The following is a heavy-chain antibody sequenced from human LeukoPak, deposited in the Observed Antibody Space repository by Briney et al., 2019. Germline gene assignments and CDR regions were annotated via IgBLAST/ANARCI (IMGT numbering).Heavy chain of an antibody. CDR3: ARGGGERPGLLWFGTSDDAFDI. D-gene: IGHD3-10*01. V-gene: IGHV1-18*01. CDR2: ISAYNGNT. CDR1: GYTFTSYG. Sequence: ASVKVSCKASGYTFTSYGISWVRQAPGQGLEWMGWISAYNGNTNYAQKLQGRVTMTTDTSTSTAYMELRSLRSDDTAVYYCARGGGERPGLLWFGTSDDAFDIWGQGTMVTVSS. J-gene: IGHJ3*02.